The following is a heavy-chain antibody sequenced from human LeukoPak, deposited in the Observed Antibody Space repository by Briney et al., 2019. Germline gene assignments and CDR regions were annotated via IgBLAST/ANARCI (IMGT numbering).Heavy chain of an antibody. J-gene: IGHJ4*02. CDR1: GFTFSIYT. Sequence: GGSLRLSCAASGFTFSIYTMHWVRQAPGKGLDWVAVISYDGTNKYYADSVKGRFTIFRDNSKNTLYLQMGSLRPEDMAVYYCARGALVTTFDYWGQGALVTVSS. D-gene: IGHD2-21*02. CDR2: ISYDGTNK. V-gene: IGHV3-30*14. CDR3: ARGALVTTFDY.